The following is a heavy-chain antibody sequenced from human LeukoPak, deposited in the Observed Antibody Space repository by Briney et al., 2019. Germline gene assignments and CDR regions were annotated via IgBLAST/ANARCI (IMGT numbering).Heavy chain of an antibody. D-gene: IGHD2-2*01. CDR2: INPNSGGT. Sequence: GASVKVSCKASGYTFTGYYMHWVRQAPRQGLEWMGWINPNSGGTNYAQKFQGRVTMTRDTSTSTVYMELSSLRSEDTAVYYCAKDGSPYASRYFDYWGQGTLVTVSS. J-gene: IGHJ4*02. CDR3: AKDGSPYASRYFDY. CDR1: GYTFTGYY. V-gene: IGHV1-2*02.